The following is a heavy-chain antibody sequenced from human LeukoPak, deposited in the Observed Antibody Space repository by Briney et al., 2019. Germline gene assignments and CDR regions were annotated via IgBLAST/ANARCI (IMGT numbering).Heavy chain of an antibody. Sequence: ASVKVSCKASGGTFSSYAISWVRQAPGQGLEWMGWINTNTGNPTYAQGFTGRFVFSLDTSVSTAYLQISSLKAEDTAVYYCARGTEWELLLLDYWGQGTLVTVSS. CDR1: GGTFSSYA. J-gene: IGHJ4*02. V-gene: IGHV7-4-1*02. CDR2: INTNTGNP. CDR3: ARGTEWELLLLDY. D-gene: IGHD1-26*01.